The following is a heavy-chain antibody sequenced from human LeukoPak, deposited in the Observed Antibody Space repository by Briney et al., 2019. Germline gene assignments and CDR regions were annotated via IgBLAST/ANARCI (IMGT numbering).Heavy chain of an antibody. CDR3: KKDCGWVNY. J-gene: IGHJ4*02. CDR2: ISGGST. CDR1: GFTVSSNE. D-gene: IGHD6-19*01. V-gene: IGHV3-38-3*01. Sequence: GGSLRLSCAASGFTVSSNEMSWVRQAPGKGLEWVSSISGGSTYYADSRKGRFTISRDNSKNTLHLQMNSLRAEDTAVYYCKKDCGWVNYWGQGTLVTVSS.